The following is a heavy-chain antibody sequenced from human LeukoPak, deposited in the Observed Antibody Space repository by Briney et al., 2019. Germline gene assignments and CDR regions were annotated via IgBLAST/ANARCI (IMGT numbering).Heavy chain of an antibody. CDR1: GGTFSSYA. CDR2: IVPIFGTA. CDR3: ATNLWSRGGDYWYFDL. Sequence: ASVKVSCKASGGTFSSYAISWVRQAPGQGLEWMGGIVPIFGTADYAQKFQGRVTITADESTSTAYMDLSSLRSEDTALYYCATNLWSRGGDYWYFDLWGRGTRVTVSS. V-gene: IGHV1-69*13. J-gene: IGHJ2*01. D-gene: IGHD3-10*01.